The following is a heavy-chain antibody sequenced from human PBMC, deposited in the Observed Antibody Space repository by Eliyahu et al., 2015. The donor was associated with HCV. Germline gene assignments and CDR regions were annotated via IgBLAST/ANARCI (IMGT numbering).Heavy chain of an antibody. V-gene: IGHV3-30-3*01. CDR3: ASAPYGSGSYPSYFVY. Sequence: QVQLVESGGGVVQPGRSLRLSCAASGFTFXSXAMHWVRQAPGKGLEWVAVISYDGSNKYYADSVKGRFTISRDNSKNTLYLQMNSLRAEDTAVYYCASAPYGSGSYPSYFVYWGQGTLVTVSS. CDR1: GFTFXSXA. D-gene: IGHD3-10*01. J-gene: IGHJ4*02. CDR2: ISYDGSNK.